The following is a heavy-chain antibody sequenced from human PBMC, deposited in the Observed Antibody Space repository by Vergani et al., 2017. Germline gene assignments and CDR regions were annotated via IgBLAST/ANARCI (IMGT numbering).Heavy chain of an antibody. J-gene: IGHJ4*02. Sequence: QVQLVESGGGVVQPGRSLRLSCAASGFTFSSYAMHWVRQAPGKGLEWGAVISYDGSNKYYADSVKGRFTISRDNSKNTLYLQMNSLRAEDTAVYYCAREGYGDYHFDYWGQGTLVTVSS. V-gene: IGHV3-30*04. CDR3: AREGYGDYHFDY. CDR2: ISYDGSNK. D-gene: IGHD4-17*01. CDR1: GFTFSSYA.